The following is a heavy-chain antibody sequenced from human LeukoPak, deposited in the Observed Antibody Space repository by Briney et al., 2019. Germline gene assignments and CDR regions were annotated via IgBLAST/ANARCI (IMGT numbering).Heavy chain of an antibody. Sequence: GESLKISCKGSGYSFTSYWIGWVRQMPGKGLELMGIIYPGDSDTRYSPSFQGQVTISADKSISTAYLQWSSLKASDTAMYYCARPDTAMVYLGSLDVWGQGTMVTVSS. CDR3: ARPDTAMVYLGSLDV. D-gene: IGHD5-18*01. V-gene: IGHV5-51*01. J-gene: IGHJ3*01. CDR2: IYPGDSDT. CDR1: GYSFTSYW.